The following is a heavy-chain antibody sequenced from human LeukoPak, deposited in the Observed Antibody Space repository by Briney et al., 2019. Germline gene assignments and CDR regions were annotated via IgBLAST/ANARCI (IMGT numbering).Heavy chain of an antibody. V-gene: IGHV4-39*07. CDR1: GGSISSSSYY. Sequence: SETLSLTCTVSGGSISSSSYYWGWIRQPPGKGLEWIGSIYYSGSTYYNPSLKSRVTISVDTSKNQFSLKLSSVTAADTAVYYCARDRSGLIDYWGQGTLVTVSS. CDR2: IYYSGST. J-gene: IGHJ4*02. D-gene: IGHD3/OR15-3a*01. CDR3: ARDRSGLIDY.